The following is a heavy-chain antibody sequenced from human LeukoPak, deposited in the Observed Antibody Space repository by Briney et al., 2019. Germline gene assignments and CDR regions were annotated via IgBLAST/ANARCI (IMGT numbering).Heavy chain of an antibody. D-gene: IGHD3-9*01. CDR1: GFTFDDYA. CDR3: AKGYMDDILTGYFDY. CDR2: ISWNSGSI. Sequence: GGSLRLSCAASGFTFDDYAMHWVRQAPGKGLEWVSGISWNSGSIGYADSMKGRFTISRDNAKNSLYLQMNSLRAGDTALYYCAKGYMDDILTGYFDYWGQGTLVTVSS. V-gene: IGHV3-9*01. J-gene: IGHJ4*02.